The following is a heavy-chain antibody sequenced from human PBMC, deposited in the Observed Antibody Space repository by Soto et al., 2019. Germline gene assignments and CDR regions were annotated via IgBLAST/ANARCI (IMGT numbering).Heavy chain of an antibody. CDR3: ASQYSYDSSGSQTFDY. CDR2: IYYGGGT. CDR1: GGSISSYY. Sequence: QVQLQESGPGLVKPSETLSLTCTVSGGSISSYYWNWIRQPPGKGLEWIGDIYYGGGTNYNPSLNSRFPLYVDTSKNQFSLKLSSVTAADTAVYYCASQYSYDSSGSQTFDYWGQGTQVTVSS. J-gene: IGHJ4*02. D-gene: IGHD3-22*01. V-gene: IGHV4-59*01.